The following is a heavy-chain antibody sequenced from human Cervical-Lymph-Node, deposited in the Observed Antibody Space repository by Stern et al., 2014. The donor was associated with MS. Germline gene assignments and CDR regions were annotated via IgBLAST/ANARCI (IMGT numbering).Heavy chain of an antibody. Sequence: QVTLKESGPTLVIPTQTLTLTCTFSGFSLTTNGVAVGWIRQPPGKGLEWLALIYWDDETRYSPSLKSRLTITKDTSKNQVLLTMTNVEPVDTTTYYCAHRDDWQLDFAYWGQGILVTVSS. V-gene: IGHV2-5*02. CDR3: AHRDDWQLDFAY. CDR1: GFSLTTNGVA. J-gene: IGHJ4*02. CDR2: IYWDDET. D-gene: IGHD6-6*01.